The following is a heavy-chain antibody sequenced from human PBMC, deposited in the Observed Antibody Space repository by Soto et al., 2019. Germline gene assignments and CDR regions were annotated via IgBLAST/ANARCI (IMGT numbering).Heavy chain of an antibody. J-gene: IGHJ4*02. CDR3: AREGHFLDD. Sequence: QVQLVQSGAEVKKPGASVKLPCKASGYIFTTYYIHWVRQAPGQGLEWMGIINPNGGSTSSAQKFQGRVTMTSDTSTSKVYMEVSSLRSEDTAVYYCAREGHFLDDWGQGTLVTVSS. CDR1: GYIFTTYY. CDR2: INPNGGST. V-gene: IGHV1-46*01.